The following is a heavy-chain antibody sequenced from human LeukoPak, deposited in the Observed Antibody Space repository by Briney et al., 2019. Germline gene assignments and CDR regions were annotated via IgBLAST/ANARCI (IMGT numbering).Heavy chain of an antibody. Sequence: SETLSLTCAVSGYSISSGYYWGWIRQPPGKGLEWIGSIYHTGSTYYNPSLQSRVTISLDSPKNQFSLKLTSVTAADTAVYYCASGGTAVVMALTYYFDTWGQGTPVTVSP. V-gene: IGHV4-38-2*01. CDR3: ASGGTAVVMALTYYFDT. CDR2: IYHTGST. CDR1: GYSISSGYY. D-gene: IGHD3-22*01. J-gene: IGHJ4*02.